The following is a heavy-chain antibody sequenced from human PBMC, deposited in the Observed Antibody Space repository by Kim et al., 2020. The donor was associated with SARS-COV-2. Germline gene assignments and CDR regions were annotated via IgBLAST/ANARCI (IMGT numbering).Heavy chain of an antibody. CDR3: ARRRSITIFGVVDFWWFDP. CDR1: GYTFTSYD. D-gene: IGHD3-3*01. J-gene: IGHJ5*02. Sequence: ASVKVSCKASGYTFTSYDINWVRQATGQGLEWMGWMNPNSGNTGYAQKFQVRVTMTRNTSISTAYMELSSLRSEDTAVYYCARRRSITIFGVVDFWWFDPWGQGTLVTVSS. V-gene: IGHV1-8*01. CDR2: MNPNSGNT.